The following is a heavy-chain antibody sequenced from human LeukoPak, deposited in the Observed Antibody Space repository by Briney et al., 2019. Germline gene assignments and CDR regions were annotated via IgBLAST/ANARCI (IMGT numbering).Heavy chain of an antibody. V-gene: IGHV1-2*02. J-gene: IGHJ6*03. Sequence: ASVKVSCKASGYTFTGYYMHWVRQAPGQGLEWMGWINPNSGGTTTYAQDFQGRVTMTRDMSTSTVYLELSSLRSADTAVYYCARGFLTGYRGYYYYMDVWGKGTTVTVSS. CDR1: GYTFTGYY. D-gene: IGHD3-9*01. CDR2: INPNSGGTT. CDR3: ARGFLTGYRGYYYYMDV.